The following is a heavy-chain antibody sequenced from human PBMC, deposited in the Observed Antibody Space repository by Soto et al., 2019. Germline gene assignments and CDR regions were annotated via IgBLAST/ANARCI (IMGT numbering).Heavy chain of an antibody. CDR3: ARVVYDSSGYYTLHFDY. CDR1: GYTFTSYG. Sequence: ASVKVSCKASGYTFTSYGMNWVRQAPGRGLEWMGWINPGNGNTKYSQKFQGRVIIERDTSASTAYMELSSLRSEDTAVYYCARVVYDSSGYYTLHFDYWGQGTLVTVSS. J-gene: IGHJ4*02. V-gene: IGHV1-3*01. D-gene: IGHD3-22*01. CDR2: INPGNGNT.